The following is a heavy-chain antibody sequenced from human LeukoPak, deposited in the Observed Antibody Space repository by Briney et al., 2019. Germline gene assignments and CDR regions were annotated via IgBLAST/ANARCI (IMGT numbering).Heavy chain of an antibody. CDR1: LFSLRRYE. V-gene: IGHV3-48*03. D-gene: IGHD6-19*01. Sequence: GGSLRLSRVPSLFSLRRYETYWVRPAPGRGVERGSYISSSGTTIYYADSVNGRFTISRDDAKNALYLQMNSLRDEDTAVYYCAREVAVAGPFDYWGQGTLVTVSS. J-gene: IGHJ4*02. CDR3: AREVAVAGPFDY. CDR2: ISSSGTTI.